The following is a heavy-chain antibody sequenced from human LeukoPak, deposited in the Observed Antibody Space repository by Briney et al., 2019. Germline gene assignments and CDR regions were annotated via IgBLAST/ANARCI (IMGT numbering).Heavy chain of an antibody. D-gene: IGHD4-11*01. CDR3: AKGREGLTTVTTSATFMSDY. CDR1: GFTFSSYA. CDR2: ISGSGGST. Sequence: GGSLRLSCAASGFTFSSYAMSWVRQAPGKGLEWVSAISGSGGSTYYADSVKGRFTISRDNSKNTLYLQMNSLRAEDTAVYYCAKGREGLTTVTTSATFMSDYWGQGTLVTVSS. J-gene: IGHJ4*02. V-gene: IGHV3-23*01.